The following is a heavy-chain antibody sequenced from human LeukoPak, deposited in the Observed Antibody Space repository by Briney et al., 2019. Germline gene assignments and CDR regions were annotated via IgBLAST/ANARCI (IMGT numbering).Heavy chain of an antibody. J-gene: IGHJ4*02. Sequence: GGSLRLSCAAAGFNFTNAWMSWVRQAPGKELEWVGRIKGKPDGATIAYAAPVKGRFTISRDDSRSSLYLQMNSLKTEDTAVYYCTTPTDLAYWGQGALVTVSS. CDR3: TTPTDLAY. V-gene: IGHV3-15*01. CDR2: IKGKPDGATI. CDR1: GFNFTNAW.